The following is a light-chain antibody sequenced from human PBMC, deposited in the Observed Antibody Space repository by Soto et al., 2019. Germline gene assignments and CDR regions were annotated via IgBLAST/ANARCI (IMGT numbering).Light chain of an antibody. Sequence: EIVLTQSPGTLSLSPGERATLSCRASQSVSSIYLAWYPQKPGQAPGLLIYGASSRATGIPDRFSGSGSGTDFTLTISRLEPEDFAVYYCQQYGSSRWTFGQGTKVEI. CDR3: QQYGSSRWT. J-gene: IGKJ1*01. CDR1: QSVSSIY. CDR2: GAS. V-gene: IGKV3-20*01.